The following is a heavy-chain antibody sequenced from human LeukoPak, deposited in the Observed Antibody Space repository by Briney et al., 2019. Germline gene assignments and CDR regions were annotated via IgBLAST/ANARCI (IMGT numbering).Heavy chain of an antibody. D-gene: IGHD3-16*01. J-gene: IGHJ3*02. Sequence: PGGSLRLSCAASGFTVSSNYMSWVRQAPGKGLEWVGRTGNKVNSYTTQYAASVKGRFTISRDDSKNSLYLQMNSLKTEDTAVYYCARDLLGTRSIWGQGTMVTVSS. CDR1: GFTVSSNY. V-gene: IGHV3-72*01. CDR3: ARDLLGTRSI. CDR2: TGNKVNSYTT.